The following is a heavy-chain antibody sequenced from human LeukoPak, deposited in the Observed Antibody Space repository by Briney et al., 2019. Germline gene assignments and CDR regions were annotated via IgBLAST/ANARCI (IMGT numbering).Heavy chain of an antibody. Sequence: PSETLSLTCNVSGDSVNNTNYYWAWIRQPPGKGLEWIGGINYRGNTYFNPSLKSRITLSVDSSMNQFSLKLTSVTAADTAMFFCARVTYRSSSPFFNFWGQGTLVTVSS. CDR2: INYRGNT. CDR1: GDSVNNTNYY. J-gene: IGHJ4*02. CDR3: ARVTYRSSSPFFNF. D-gene: IGHD6-6*01. V-gene: IGHV4-39*07.